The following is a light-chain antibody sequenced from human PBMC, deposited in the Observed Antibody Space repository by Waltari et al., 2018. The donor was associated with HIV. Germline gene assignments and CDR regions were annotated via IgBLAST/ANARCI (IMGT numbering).Light chain of an antibody. J-gene: IGLJ3*02. V-gene: IGLV3-1*01. CDR2: QDN. CDR1: ALGDNY. Sequence: SYEVTQPPSVAVSPGQTASITGSGSALGDNYTCWYQQKPGQSPLLVIYQDNKRPSGIPERFAGSSSGHTATLTISGTLPMDEADYYCQAWGSSTSGVFGTGTKLTVL. CDR3: QAWGSSTSGV.